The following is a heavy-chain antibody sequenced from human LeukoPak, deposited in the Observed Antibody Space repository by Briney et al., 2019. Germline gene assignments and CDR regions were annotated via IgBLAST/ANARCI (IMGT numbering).Heavy chain of an antibody. D-gene: IGHD6-13*01. Sequence: SQTLSLTCAISGDSVSSNSGAWNWIRQSPPRGLEWLGRTYYRSRWSNDYALSVSSRITINPDTSKNQFFLHLNSVTPEDTAVYYGAREVAGTYSFDIWGQGTMVTVSS. CDR3: AREVAGTYSFDI. V-gene: IGHV6-1*01. CDR1: GDSVSSNSGA. J-gene: IGHJ3*02. CDR2: TYYRSRWSN.